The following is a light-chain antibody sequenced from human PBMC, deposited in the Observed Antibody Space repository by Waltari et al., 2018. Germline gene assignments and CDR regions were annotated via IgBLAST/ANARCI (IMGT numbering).Light chain of an antibody. Sequence: QSVLTQPPSVSGAPGQRVSISCTGRTSHIGAGYDVHWYQQGPGKAPKLIIYGTNTRPLGVPDRFFGSQYGTSASLAIIGLQAEDEGDYYCQSYDTTLSVVFGGGTKLTVL. CDR1: TSHIGAGYD. CDR3: QSYDTTLSVV. V-gene: IGLV1-40*01. J-gene: IGLJ2*01. CDR2: GTN.